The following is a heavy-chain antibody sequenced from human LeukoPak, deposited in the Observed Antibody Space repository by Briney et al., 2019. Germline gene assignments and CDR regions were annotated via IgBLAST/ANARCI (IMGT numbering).Heavy chain of an antibody. J-gene: IGHJ3*01. Sequence: QPGGSLRLSCSASGFTLSNFWIHWVRQAPGKGLVWVSRINTDGSSTNYADSVKGRFAVSRDNAKNTLYLQMNSLRVEDTALYYCARVIGWDEPFDLWGQGTMVTVSS. V-gene: IGHV3-74*01. D-gene: IGHD1-26*01. CDR1: GFTLSNFW. CDR3: ARVIGWDEPFDL. CDR2: INTDGSST.